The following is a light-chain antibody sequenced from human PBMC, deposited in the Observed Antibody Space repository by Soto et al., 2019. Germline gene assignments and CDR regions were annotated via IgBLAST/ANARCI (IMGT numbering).Light chain of an antibody. J-gene: IGKJ4*01. Sequence: ETVLTQSPGTLSLSPGERATLFCRAGQSVSSSHLAWYQQKPGQAPRLLISGASNRVTDVPDRFSGSGSGTDFTLPISRLETEDFAMYYCQHYDGSPLTFGGGTKVETK. CDR3: QHYDGSPLT. CDR2: GAS. CDR1: QSVSSSH. V-gene: IGKV3-20*01.